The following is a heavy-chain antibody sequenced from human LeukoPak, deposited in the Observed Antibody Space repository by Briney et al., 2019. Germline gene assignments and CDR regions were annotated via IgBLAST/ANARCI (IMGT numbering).Heavy chain of an antibody. CDR1: GFMFSSYW. Sequence: PGGSLRLSCVASGFMFSSYWMNWVRQAPGKGLAWVSRINSDGSSTSYADSVKGRFTISRDNAKNTLFLQMNTLRAEATAVYYCARGPGAFDIWGQGTMVTVSS. V-gene: IGHV3-74*01. D-gene: IGHD2-2*01. CDR3: ARGPGAFDI. CDR2: INSDGSST. J-gene: IGHJ3*02.